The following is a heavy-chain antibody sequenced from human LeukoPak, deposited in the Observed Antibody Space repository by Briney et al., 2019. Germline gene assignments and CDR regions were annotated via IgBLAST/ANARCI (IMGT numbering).Heavy chain of an antibody. Sequence: SETLSLTCTVSGGSISSSSYYWGWIRQPPGKGLEWIGSIYYSGSTYYNPSLKSRVTISVDTSKNQFSLKLSSVTAADTAVYYCARSGYSSSWGRNSFYFDYWGQGTLVTVSS. CDR3: ARSGYSSSWGRNSFYFDY. CDR1: GGSISSSSYY. J-gene: IGHJ4*02. CDR2: IYYSGST. D-gene: IGHD6-13*01. V-gene: IGHV4-39*07.